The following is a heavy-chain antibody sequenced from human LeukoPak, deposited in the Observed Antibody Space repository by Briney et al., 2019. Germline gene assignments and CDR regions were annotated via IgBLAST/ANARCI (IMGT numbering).Heavy chain of an antibody. D-gene: IGHD3-3*01. Sequence: GGSLRLSCAASGFTFSSYAMSWVRQAPGKGLEWVSAISGSGGSTYYADSVKGRFTISRDNSKNTLYLQMNSLRAEGTAVYYCAGSITIFGVVSGKDAFDIWGQGTMVTVSS. CDR1: GFTFSSYA. CDR2: ISGSGGST. CDR3: AGSITIFGVVSGKDAFDI. J-gene: IGHJ3*02. V-gene: IGHV3-23*01.